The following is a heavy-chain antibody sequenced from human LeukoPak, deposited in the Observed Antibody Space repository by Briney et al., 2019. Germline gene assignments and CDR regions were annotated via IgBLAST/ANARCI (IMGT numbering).Heavy chain of an antibody. Sequence: GGFLRLSCAASGFTFSSYEMNWVRQAPGKGLEWVSYISSSGSTKYYADSVKGRFTISRDNAKNSLYLQMNSLRAEDTAAYYCARDQTGTTADFDSWGQGTLVTVSS. CDR1: GFTFSSYE. CDR2: ISSSGSTK. V-gene: IGHV3-48*03. J-gene: IGHJ4*02. D-gene: IGHD1-1*01. CDR3: ARDQTGTTADFDS.